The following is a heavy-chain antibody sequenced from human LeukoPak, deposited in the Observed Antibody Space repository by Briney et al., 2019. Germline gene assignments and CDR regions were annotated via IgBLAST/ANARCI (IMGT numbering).Heavy chain of an antibody. J-gene: IGHJ4*02. CDR1: GFTVINNY. CDR3: ARVNFGDFGSGSLDH. D-gene: IGHD3-10*01. CDR2: IYNDGNT. Sequence: PGGFLRLSCAASGFTVINNYMTWVRQAPGKGLDWVSVIYNDGNTYYADSVRGRFTISRDFSKNSVYLQMNSLRAEDTAVYYCARVNFGDFGSGSLDHWGQGTLVTVSS. V-gene: IGHV3-53*01.